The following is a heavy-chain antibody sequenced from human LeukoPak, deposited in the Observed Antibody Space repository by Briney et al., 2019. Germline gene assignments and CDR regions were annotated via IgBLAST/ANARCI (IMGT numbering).Heavy chain of an antibody. CDR3: AGGTVTTFDAFDI. J-gene: IGHJ3*02. V-gene: IGHV3-48*03. CDR1: GFTFSSYE. CDR2: ISSSGSTI. Sequence: GGSLRLSCAASGFTFSSYEMNWVRQAPGKGLEWVSYISSSGSTIYYADSVKGRFTISRDNAKNSLYLQMNSLRAEDTAVYYCAGGTVTTFDAFDIWGQGTMVTVSS. D-gene: IGHD4-17*01.